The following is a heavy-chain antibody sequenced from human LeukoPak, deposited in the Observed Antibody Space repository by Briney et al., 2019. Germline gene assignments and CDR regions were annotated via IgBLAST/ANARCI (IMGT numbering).Heavy chain of an antibody. Sequence: PSETLSLTCAVYGGSFSGYYWSWIRQPPGKGLEWIGYIYYSGSTNYNPSLKSRVTISVDTSKNQFSLKLSSVTAADTAVYYCAAFPVYNHYRTGFDYWGQGTLVTVSS. CDR1: GGSFSGYY. CDR3: AAFPVYNHYRTGFDY. D-gene: IGHD1-14*01. J-gene: IGHJ4*02. V-gene: IGHV4-59*08. CDR2: IYYSGST.